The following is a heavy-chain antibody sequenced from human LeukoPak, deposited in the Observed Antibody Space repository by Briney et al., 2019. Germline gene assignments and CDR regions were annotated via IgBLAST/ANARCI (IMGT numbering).Heavy chain of an antibody. J-gene: IGHJ3*02. Sequence: GGSLRLSCAASGFTFSSYIMNWVRQAPGKGLEWVSSISSSSSYIYYADSVKGRFTISRDNAKNSLYLQMNSLRAEDTAVYYCAREQADSGSYFHHAFDIWGQGTMVTVSS. CDR1: GFTFSSYI. D-gene: IGHD1-26*01. CDR3: AREQADSGSYFHHAFDI. CDR2: ISSSSSYI. V-gene: IGHV3-21*01.